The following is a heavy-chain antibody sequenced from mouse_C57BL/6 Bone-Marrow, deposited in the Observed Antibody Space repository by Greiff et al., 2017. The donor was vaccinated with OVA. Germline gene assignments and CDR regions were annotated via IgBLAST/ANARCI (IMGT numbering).Heavy chain of an antibody. D-gene: IGHD1-1*01. V-gene: IGHV1-39*01. CDR2: INPNYGTT. Sequence: VQLKQSGPELVKPGASVKISCKASGYSFTDYNMNWVKQSNGKSLEWIGVINPNYGTTSYNQKFKGKATLTVDQSSSTAYMQLNSLTSEDSAVYYCARWGFITTVVAPYWYFDVWGTGTTVTVSS. CDR3: ARWGFITTVVAPYWYFDV. CDR1: GYSFTDYN. J-gene: IGHJ1*03.